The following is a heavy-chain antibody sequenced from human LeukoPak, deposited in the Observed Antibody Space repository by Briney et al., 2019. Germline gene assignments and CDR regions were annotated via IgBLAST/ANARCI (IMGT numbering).Heavy chain of an antibody. CDR3: ARTHNTSYGAHHYYYMDV. CDR2: IIHSGST. D-gene: IGHD6-6*01. Sequence: SETLSLTCAVNGGPFSGFYWSWIRQPPGKGLEWIGRIIHSGSTNYNPSLKSRVTMSLDSSKKQISLNVTSVTAADTAVYHCARTHNTSYGAHHYYYMDVWGKGTTVTVS. CDR1: GGPFSGFY. V-gene: IGHV4-34*12. J-gene: IGHJ6*03.